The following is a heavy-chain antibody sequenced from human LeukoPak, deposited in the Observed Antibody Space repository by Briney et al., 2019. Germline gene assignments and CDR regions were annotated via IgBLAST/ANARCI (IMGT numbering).Heavy chain of an antibody. V-gene: IGHV1-69*13. CDR2: IIPIFGTA. Sequence: ASVKVSFKASGYTFTSYAISWVRQAPGQGLEWMGGIIPIFGTANYAQKFQGRVTITADESTSTAYMELSSLRSEDTAEYYCASCDYYGSGSYYNSLAYYYYMDVWGKGTTVTISS. D-gene: IGHD3-10*01. CDR1: GYTFTSYA. CDR3: ASCDYYGSGSYYNSLAYYYYMDV. J-gene: IGHJ6*03.